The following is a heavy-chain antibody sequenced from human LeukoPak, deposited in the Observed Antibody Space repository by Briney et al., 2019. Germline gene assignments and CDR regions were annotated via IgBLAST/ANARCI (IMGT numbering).Heavy chain of an antibody. V-gene: IGHV3-7*03. D-gene: IGHD3/OR15-3a*01. CDR1: GFTFSSYW. CDR3: AKAIMDWLSYPFDP. CDR2: IKQDGSEK. Sequence: GGSLRLSCAASGFTFSSYWMSWVRQAPGKGLEWVANIKQDGSEKYYVDSVKGRFTISRDNSKDTLYLQMNSLRAEDTAVYYCAKAIMDWLSYPFDPWGQGTLVTVSS. J-gene: IGHJ5*02.